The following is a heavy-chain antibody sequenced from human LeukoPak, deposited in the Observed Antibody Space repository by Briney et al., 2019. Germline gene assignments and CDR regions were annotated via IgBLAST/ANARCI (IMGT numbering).Heavy chain of an antibody. Sequence: PGRSLRVSCAASGFTFSGYEMNWVRQAPGKGLEWVSYISISGTTMYYADSVKGRFTISRDNSKTSVYLQMSSLRAEDTAVYYCERGGSSGYHYNAFDIWAQGTMVTVSS. V-gene: IGHV3-48*03. CDR3: ERGGSSGYHYNAFDI. CDR1: GFTFSGYE. CDR2: ISISGTTM. D-gene: IGHD3-22*01. J-gene: IGHJ3*02.